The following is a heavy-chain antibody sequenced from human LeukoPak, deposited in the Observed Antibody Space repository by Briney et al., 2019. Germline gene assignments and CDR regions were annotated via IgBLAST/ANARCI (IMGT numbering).Heavy chain of an antibody. CDR1: GGSINDAY. J-gene: IGHJ6*03. Sequence: PSETLSLTCTVSGGSINDAYWSWIRQSPGRGLEWIGYTDYTGSTNYHPSLRGRVTISLATSKKQFSLTLSSVTAADTAVYYCARVDYDNNYYDYMDVWGKGTTVTVSS. CDR3: ARVDYDNNYYDYMDV. D-gene: IGHD3-22*01. CDR2: TDYTGST. V-gene: IGHV4-59*12.